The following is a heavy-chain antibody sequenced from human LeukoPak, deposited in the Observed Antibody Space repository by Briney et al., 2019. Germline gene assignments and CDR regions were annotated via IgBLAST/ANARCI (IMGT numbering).Heavy chain of an antibody. V-gene: IGHV1-2*02. CDR3: ARGLRGSPAFDY. J-gene: IGHJ4*02. Sequence: GASVKVSCKASGDSFTGYYMHWVRQAPGQGLEWMGWINPNSGSTNYAQKFQGRVTMTRNTSINTAYMELSRLRSDDTAVYYCARGLRGSPAFDYWGQGTLVTVSS. D-gene: IGHD2-2*01. CDR2: INPNSGST. CDR1: GDSFTGYY.